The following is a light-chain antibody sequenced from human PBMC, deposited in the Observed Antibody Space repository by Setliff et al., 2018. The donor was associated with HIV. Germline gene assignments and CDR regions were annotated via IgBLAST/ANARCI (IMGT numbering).Light chain of an antibody. CDR2: KAS. CDR1: QSISSW. CDR3: QHYNSSST. J-gene: IGKJ1*01. V-gene: IGKV1-5*03. Sequence: DIQMTQSPSTLSASVGDRVTITCRASQSISSWLAWYQQKPGKAPKLLIYKASSLESGVPSRFSGSGSGTEFTLTISSLQPDDFATYYCQHYNSSSTFGQGTKVDIK.